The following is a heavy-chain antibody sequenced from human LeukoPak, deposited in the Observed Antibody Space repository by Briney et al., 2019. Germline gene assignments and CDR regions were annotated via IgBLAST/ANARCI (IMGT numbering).Heavy chain of an antibody. J-gene: IGHJ3*02. Sequence: PETLSLTCTVPNGSISSSRYYWAWIRQPPGKGLEWIGSIYYSGSTHYNPSQKSRVTISVDTSKNQFFLRLSSGTAADTAVYYCARNCSRTSCSGTFDIWGRGTMVTVSS. CDR1: NGSISSSRYY. D-gene: IGHD2-2*01. CDR2: IYYSGST. CDR3: ARNCSRTSCSGTFDI. V-gene: IGHV4-39*01.